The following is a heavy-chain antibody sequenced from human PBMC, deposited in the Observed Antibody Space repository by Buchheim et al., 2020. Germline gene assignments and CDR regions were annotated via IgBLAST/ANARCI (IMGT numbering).Heavy chain of an antibody. CDR3: ARDIDY. CDR2: IYHSGST. Sequence: QVQLQESGPGLVKPSETLSLTCTVSGGSISSYYWSWIRQPPGKGLEWSGYIYHSGSTNYIPSLKSRVTISIDTSKNQFSLKLSSVTAADTAVYYCARDIDYWGQGTL. CDR1: GGSISSYY. V-gene: IGHV4-59*01. J-gene: IGHJ4*01.